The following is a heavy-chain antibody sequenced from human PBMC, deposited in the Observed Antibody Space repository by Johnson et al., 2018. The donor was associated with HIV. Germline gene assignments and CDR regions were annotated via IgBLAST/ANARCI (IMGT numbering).Heavy chain of an antibody. CDR3: ARGCRVLQQLEWSFAAFDI. CDR1: GFTFHDYG. Sequence: VQLVESGGGVVRPGGSLRLSCAASGFTFHDYGMSWVRQAPGKGLEWVSGINWNGDSTDYADSVKGRFTVSRDSAKNSLYLQMNSLGAEDTALYYCARGCRVLQQLEWSFAAFDIWGQGTMVTVSS. J-gene: IGHJ3*02. V-gene: IGHV3-20*04. D-gene: IGHD3-3*01. CDR2: INWNGDST.